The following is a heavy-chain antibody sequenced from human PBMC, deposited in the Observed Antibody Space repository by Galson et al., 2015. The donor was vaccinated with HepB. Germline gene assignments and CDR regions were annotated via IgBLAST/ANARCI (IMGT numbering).Heavy chain of an antibody. J-gene: IGHJ6*02. D-gene: IGHD6-19*01. Sequence: SLRLSCAASGFTFSSYDMHWVRQVKGKGLEWVSAVGKAGDTHYPESVKGRFTISRENAKNSLYLQMNSLRAGDTAVYYCTRDPSGWGMDVWGQGTTVTVSS. CDR1: GFTFSSYD. V-gene: IGHV3-13*01. CDR3: TRDPSGWGMDV. CDR2: VGKAGDT.